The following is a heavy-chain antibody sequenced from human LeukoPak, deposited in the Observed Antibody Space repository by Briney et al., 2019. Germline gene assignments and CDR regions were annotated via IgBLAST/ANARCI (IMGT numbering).Heavy chain of an antibody. CDR3: AAPSSGYAIDY. D-gene: IGHD3-22*01. J-gene: IGHJ4*02. CDR2: ISYDGSNK. CDR1: GFTFSSYA. Sequence: GGSLRLSCAASGFTFSSYAMHWVRQAPGKGLEWVAVISYDGSNKYYADSVKGRFTISRDNSKNTLYLQMNSLRAEDTAVYYCAAPSSGYAIDYWGQGTLVTVSS. V-gene: IGHV3-30-3*01.